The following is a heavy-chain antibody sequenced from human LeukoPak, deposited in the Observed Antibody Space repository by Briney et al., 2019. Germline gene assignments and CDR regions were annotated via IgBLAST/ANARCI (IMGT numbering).Heavy chain of an antibody. V-gene: IGHV4-4*07. CDR2: IYATGST. J-gene: IGHJ4*02. D-gene: IGHD2-15*01. Sequence: PSEALSLTCTVSGGSISSYYWNWIRQPAEKGLEWIGRIYATGSTNDNPSLKSRVTMSVDTSKNQFSLKLRSVTAADTAVYYCAREYCSGGRCYRYFDYWGQGTLVTVSS. CDR3: AREYCSGGRCYRYFDY. CDR1: GGSISSYY.